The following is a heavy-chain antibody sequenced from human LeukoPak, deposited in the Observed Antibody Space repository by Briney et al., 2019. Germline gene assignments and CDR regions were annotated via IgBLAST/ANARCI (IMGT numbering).Heavy chain of an antibody. V-gene: IGHV6-1*01. CDR3: ARGKGGTGFDY. CDR2: TYYRSKWYN. CDR1: GDSVSSSSAV. D-gene: IGHD1-26*01. J-gene: IGHJ4*02. Sequence: SQTLSLTCAVSGDSVSSSSAVWNWIRQSPSRGLEWLGRTYYRSKWYNDYAVSVRSRIAINSHTSKNHFSLQLSSVTPEDTAVYYCARGKGGTGFDYWGQGTLVTVSS.